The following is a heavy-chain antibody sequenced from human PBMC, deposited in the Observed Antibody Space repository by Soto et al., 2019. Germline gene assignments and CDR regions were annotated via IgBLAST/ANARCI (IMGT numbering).Heavy chain of an antibody. CDR3: AKLRDFVVLPAGILDY. CDR1: GFTFSSYG. CDR2: ISGGGDTT. Sequence: EVHLLESGGGLVQPGGSLRLTCAASGFTFSSYGISWIRLSPGKGLEWVSVISGGGDTTYYTPSVKGRFTISRDDFRNTLYLQMNSLRTEDTAIYYCAKLRDFVVLPAGILDYWGPGTLVTVSS. J-gene: IGHJ4*02. D-gene: IGHD2-8*01. V-gene: IGHV3-23*01.